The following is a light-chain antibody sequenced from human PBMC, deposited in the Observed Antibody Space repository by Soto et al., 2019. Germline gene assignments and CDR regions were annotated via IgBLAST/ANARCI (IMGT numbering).Light chain of an antibody. CDR3: CSYAGSYTFDV. V-gene: IGLV2-11*01. Sequence: QSVLTQPRSVSGSPGQSVTISCTGTSSDVGYYNYVSWYQQHPGKAPKLMIYDVSKRPSGVPDRFSASKSGNTATLTISGLRAEDEADYYCCSYAGSYTFDVFGTGTKLTVL. CDR2: DVS. J-gene: IGLJ1*01. CDR1: SSDVGYYNY.